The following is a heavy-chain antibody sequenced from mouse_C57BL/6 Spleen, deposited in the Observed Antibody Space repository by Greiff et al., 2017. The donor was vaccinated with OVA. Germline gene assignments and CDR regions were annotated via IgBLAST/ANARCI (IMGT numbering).Heavy chain of an antibody. V-gene: IGHV5-4*01. J-gene: IGHJ3*01. CDR3: AREELGRFAY. CDR1: GFTFSSYA. D-gene: IGHD4-1*01. Sequence: EVMLVESGGGLVKPGGSLKLSCAASGFTFSSYAMSWVRQTPEKRLEWVATISDGGSYTYYPDNVKGRFTISRDNAKNNLYLQMSHLKSEDTAMYYCAREELGRFAYWGQGTLVTVSA. CDR2: ISDGGSYT.